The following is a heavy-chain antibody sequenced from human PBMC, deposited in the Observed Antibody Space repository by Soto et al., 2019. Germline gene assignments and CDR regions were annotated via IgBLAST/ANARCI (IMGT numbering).Heavy chain of an antibody. CDR1: GFAFSNYE. D-gene: IGHD3-3*02. J-gene: IGHJ4*02. V-gene: IGHV3-48*03. CDR2: ISLSGSTI. Sequence: GGSLRLSCAASGFAFSNYEMNWVRQAPGKGLEWVSYISLSGSTIYYADSVKGRFTISRDDAKNSLYLQMDSLRADDTAVYYCARESFSASPNSFDYCGQGTLVTVSS. CDR3: ARESFSASPNSFDY.